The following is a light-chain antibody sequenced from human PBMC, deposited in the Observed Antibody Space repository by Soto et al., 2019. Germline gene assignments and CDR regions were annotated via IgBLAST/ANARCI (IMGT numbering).Light chain of an antibody. V-gene: IGLV2-14*01. CDR2: NVY. J-gene: IGLJ1*01. CDR1: SSDVGGYDH. CDR3: REYTVRRTYV. Sequence: QSVLTQPPSASGSPGQSVTIPCTGTSSDVGGYDHVSWYQQHPRKAPKLMIYNVYDRPSGISYRFSGSKSGNTASRTISGLQGEDEAAYHCREYTVRRTYVFGTGAKVTAL.